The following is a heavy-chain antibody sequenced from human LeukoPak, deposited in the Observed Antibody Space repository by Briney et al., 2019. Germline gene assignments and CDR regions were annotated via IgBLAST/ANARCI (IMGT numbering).Heavy chain of an antibody. CDR2: IHYSGST. D-gene: IGHD6-19*01. CDR3: ARDGVAGGFDY. CDR1: GGSIGSYY. J-gene: IGHJ4*02. Sequence: GSLRLSCTVSGGSIGSYYWNWIRQAPGKGLEWIGYIHYSGSTNHNSSLKSRVTISVDTSKNQYSLRLSSVTAADTAVYYCARDGVAGGFDYWGQGTLVTVSS. V-gene: IGHV4-59*01.